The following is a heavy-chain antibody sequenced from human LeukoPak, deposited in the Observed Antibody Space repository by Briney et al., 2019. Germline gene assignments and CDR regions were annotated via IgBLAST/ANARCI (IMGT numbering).Heavy chain of an antibody. J-gene: IGHJ4*02. Sequence: GGSLRLSCAASGFTFSSYSMNWVRQAPGKGLEWVSSISSSSSTIYYADSVKGRFTISRDNAKNSLYLQMNSLRAEDTAVYYCTRNYYDSSGYYNGFDYWGQGTLVTVSS. CDR3: TRNYYDSSGYYNGFDY. CDR1: GFTFSSYS. CDR2: ISSSSSTI. D-gene: IGHD3-22*01. V-gene: IGHV3-48*04.